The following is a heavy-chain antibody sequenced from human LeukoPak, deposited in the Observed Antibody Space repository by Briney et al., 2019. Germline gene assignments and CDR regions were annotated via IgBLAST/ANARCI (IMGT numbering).Heavy chain of an antibody. V-gene: IGHV4-59*08. D-gene: IGHD6-25*01. CDR3: ARYLAAGYFDL. J-gene: IGHJ2*01. CDR1: GGSIVSYY. CDR2: IYYTGST. Sequence: SETLSLTCTVSGGSIVSYYWSWIRQHPGKGLEWIGYIYYTGSTNYNPSLKSRVTISVDSAKNQFSLKLSSVTAADTAVYYCARYLAAGYFDLWGRGTLVTVSS.